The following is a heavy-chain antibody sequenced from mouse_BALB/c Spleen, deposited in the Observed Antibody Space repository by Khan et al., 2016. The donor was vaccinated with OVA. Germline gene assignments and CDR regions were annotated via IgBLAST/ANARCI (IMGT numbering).Heavy chain of an antibody. D-gene: IGHD1-2*01. Sequence: QVQLQQSGAELVKPGASVKLSCKASGYTFNSYYMYWVKQRPGQGLEWIGEINPSNGGTNFNEKFKSKATLTVDKSSSTAYLQLSSLTSEDSAVYDGTRGVYGGFAYWGQGTLVTVSA. V-gene: IGHV1S81*02. CDR1: GYTFNSYY. J-gene: IGHJ3*01. CDR2: INPSNGGT. CDR3: TRGVYGGFAY.